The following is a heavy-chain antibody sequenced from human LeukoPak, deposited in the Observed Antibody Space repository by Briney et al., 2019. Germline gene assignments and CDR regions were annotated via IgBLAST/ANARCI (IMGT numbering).Heavy chain of an antibody. D-gene: IGHD3-3*01. V-gene: IGHV3-23*01. CDR2: ISNNGGRT. J-gene: IGHJ4*02. CDR3: AKARDFWSGYLDFDY. Sequence: GGSLRLSCAGSGFSFSSNTMSWVRQAPGRGLEWVSAISNNGGRTDYADSVKGRFTISRDNSKNTLYLQMNSLRAEDTAVYYCAKARDFWSGYLDFDYWGQGTLVTVSS. CDR1: GFSFSSNT.